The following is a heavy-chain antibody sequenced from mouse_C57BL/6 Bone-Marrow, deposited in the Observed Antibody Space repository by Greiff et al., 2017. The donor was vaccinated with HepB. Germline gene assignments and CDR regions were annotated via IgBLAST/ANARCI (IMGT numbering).Heavy chain of an antibody. CDR3: AITGTRAY. CDR1: GCTFTSYW. D-gene: IGHD4-1*01. V-gene: IGHV1-50*01. CDR2: IDPSDSYT. Sequence: QVHVKQPGAELVKPGASVKLSCKASGCTFTSYWMQWVKQRPGQGLEWIGEIDPSDSYTNYNQKFKGKATLTVDTSSSTAYMQLSSLTSEDSAVYYCAITGTRAYWGQGTLVTVSA. J-gene: IGHJ3*01.